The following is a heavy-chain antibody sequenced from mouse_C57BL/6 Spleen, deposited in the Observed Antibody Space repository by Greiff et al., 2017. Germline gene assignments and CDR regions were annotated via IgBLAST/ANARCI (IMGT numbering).Heavy chain of an antibody. Sequence: VQLQQPGAELVMPGASVKLSCKASGYTFTSYWMHWVKQRPGQGLEWIGEIDPSDSYTNYNQKFKGKSTLTVDKSSSTAYMQLSSLTSEDSAVYYCARSGTGEFAYWGQGTLVTVSA. J-gene: IGHJ3*01. CDR2: IDPSDSYT. V-gene: IGHV1-69*01. CDR1: GYTFTSYW. CDR3: ARSGTGEFAY. D-gene: IGHD4-1*01.